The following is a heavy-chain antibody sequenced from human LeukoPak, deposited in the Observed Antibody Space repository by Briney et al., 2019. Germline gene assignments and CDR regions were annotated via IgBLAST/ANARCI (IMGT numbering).Heavy chain of an antibody. V-gene: IGHV1-8*01. CDR1: GYTFTNYD. Sequence: ASVKVSCKASGYTFTNYDINWVRQATGQGLEWMGWMNPNSGNTGYAQKFQGRVNMTRNTSISTAYMELSSLRSEDTAVYYCARNGQQERYFQHWGQGTLVTVSS. CDR2: MNPNSGNT. D-gene: IGHD6-13*01. J-gene: IGHJ1*01. CDR3: ARNGQQERYFQH.